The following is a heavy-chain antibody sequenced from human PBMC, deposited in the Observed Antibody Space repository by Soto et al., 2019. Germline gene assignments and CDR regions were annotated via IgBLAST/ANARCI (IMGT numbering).Heavy chain of an antibody. CDR2: INAGNGNT. D-gene: IGHD3-10*01. CDR3: ARDLRVRGTYYYYYGMDV. J-gene: IGHJ6*02. CDR1: GYTFTSYA. Sequence: ASVKVSCKASGYTFTSYAMHWVRQAPGQRLEWMGWINAGNGNTKYSQKFQGRVTITRDTSASTAYMELSSLRSEDTAVYYYARDLRVRGTYYYYYGMDVWGQGTTVTVSS. V-gene: IGHV1-3*01.